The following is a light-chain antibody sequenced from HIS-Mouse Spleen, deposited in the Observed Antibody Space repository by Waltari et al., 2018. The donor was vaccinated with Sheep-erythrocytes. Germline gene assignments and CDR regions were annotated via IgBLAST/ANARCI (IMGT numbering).Light chain of an antibody. Sequence: QSVLTQPPSASGTPGQRVPISCSGSSPHIGSNTVNWYQQLPGTAPKLLIYSNNQRPSGVPDRFSGSKSGTSASLAISGLQSEDEADYYCAAWDDSLNGVVFGGGTKLTVL. CDR2: SNN. J-gene: IGLJ2*01. CDR1: SPHIGSNT. V-gene: IGLV1-44*01. CDR3: AAWDDSLNGVV.